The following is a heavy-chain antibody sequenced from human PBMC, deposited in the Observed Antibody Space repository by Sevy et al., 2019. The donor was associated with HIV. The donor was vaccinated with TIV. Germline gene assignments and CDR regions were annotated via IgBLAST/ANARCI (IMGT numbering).Heavy chain of an antibody. CDR2: INHSGST. CDR3: ARGCAAEYSSSSHWFDP. CDR1: GGSFSGYY. Sequence: SETLSLTCAVYGGSFSGYYWSWIRQPPGKGLEWIGEINHSGSTNYNPSLKSRVTISVDTSKNQFSLKLSSVTAADTAVYYCARGCAAEYSSSSHWFDPWGQGPWSPSPQ. J-gene: IGHJ5*02. D-gene: IGHD6-6*01. V-gene: IGHV4-34*01.